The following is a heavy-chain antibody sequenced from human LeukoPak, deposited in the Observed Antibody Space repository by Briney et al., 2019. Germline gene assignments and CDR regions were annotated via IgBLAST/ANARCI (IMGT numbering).Heavy chain of an antibody. Sequence: PGRSLRLSCVASGFIFSSYGMHWVRQAPGKGLEWVAVIWYDGSNKYYVDSVKGRFTISRDDSKNTVYLQMNSLRAEDTAVYYCAIASGSYYGGEYFQHWGQGTLVTVSS. CDR2: IWYDGSNK. V-gene: IGHV3-33*01. CDR3: AIASGSYYGGEYFQH. J-gene: IGHJ1*01. D-gene: IGHD3-10*01. CDR1: GFIFSSYG.